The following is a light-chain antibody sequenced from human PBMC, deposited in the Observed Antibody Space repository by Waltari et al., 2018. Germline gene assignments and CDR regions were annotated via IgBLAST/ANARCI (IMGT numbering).Light chain of an antibody. CDR3: QQYGTSPLFT. J-gene: IGKJ3*01. Sequence: IVLTQSPGTLSLSPGERATLSCRASQSVRSSSLVWYQQKPGQAPRLLSYGASSRATGIPDRFSGSGSGTDFTLTISRLEPEDFAVYYCQQYGTSPLFTFGPGTKVYIK. CDR2: GAS. V-gene: IGKV3-20*01. CDR1: QSVRSSS.